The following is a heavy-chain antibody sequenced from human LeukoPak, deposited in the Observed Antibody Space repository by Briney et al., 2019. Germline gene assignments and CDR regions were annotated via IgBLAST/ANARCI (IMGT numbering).Heavy chain of an antibody. V-gene: IGHV4-34*01. D-gene: IGHD6-13*01. Sequence: TTSETLSLTCAVYGGSFSGYYWSWIRQPPGKGLEWIGEINHSGSTNYNPSLKSRVTISVDTSKNQFSLKLSSVTAADTAVYYCARGGNIAAAWGQGTLVTVSS. CDR3: ARGGNIAAA. CDR2: INHSGST. CDR1: GGSFSGYY. J-gene: IGHJ4*02.